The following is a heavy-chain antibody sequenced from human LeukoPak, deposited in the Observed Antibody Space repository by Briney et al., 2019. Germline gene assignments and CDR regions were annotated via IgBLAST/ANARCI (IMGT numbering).Heavy chain of an antibody. CDR1: GFTFSSCA. D-gene: IGHD3-10*02. CDR2: ISSSGSTI. V-gene: IGHV3-48*03. J-gene: IGHJ6*04. Sequence: GGSLRLSCAASGFTFSSCAMSWVRQAPGKGLEWVSYISSSGSTIYYTDSVKGRFTISRDNAKNSLYLQMNSLRAEDTAVYYCAELGLTMIGGVWGKGTTVTISS. CDR3: AELGLTMIGGV.